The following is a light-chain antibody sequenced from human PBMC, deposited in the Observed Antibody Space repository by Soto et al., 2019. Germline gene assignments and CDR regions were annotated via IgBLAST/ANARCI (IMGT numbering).Light chain of an antibody. J-gene: IGLJ1*01. CDR1: SSDVGGYNY. CDR2: GVT. Sequence: QSALTQPRSVSGSPGQSVAISCTGTSSDVGGYNYVSWYQQHPGKAPKLIIYGVTKRPSGVPDRFSGSSSGNTASLTISGLQAEDEADYFCCSYAGSYSYVFGTGTKVTVL. CDR3: CSYAGSYSYV. V-gene: IGLV2-11*01.